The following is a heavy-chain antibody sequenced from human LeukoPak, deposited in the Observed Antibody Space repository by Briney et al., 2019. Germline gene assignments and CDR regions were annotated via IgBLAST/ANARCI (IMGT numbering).Heavy chain of an antibody. CDR2: TANKADSYTT. Sequence: GGSLRLSCAASGFTFSNYWMHWVRQAPGKGLEWVGRTANKADSYTTIYAASVKGRFTISRDDSKNSLYLQMNSLTTEDTAVYFCARGYHSFDTWGQGIMVTVSS. D-gene: IGHD1-14*01. V-gene: IGHV3-72*01. CDR3: ARGYHSFDT. CDR1: GFTFSNYW. J-gene: IGHJ3*02.